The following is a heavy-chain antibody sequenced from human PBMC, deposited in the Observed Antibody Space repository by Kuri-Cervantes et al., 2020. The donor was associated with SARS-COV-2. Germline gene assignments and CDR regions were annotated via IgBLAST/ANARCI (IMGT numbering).Heavy chain of an antibody. D-gene: IGHD4-17*01. CDR2: IIPIFGTA. CDR3: AWLTDYGVPFDY. Sequence: SVKVSCKASGGTFSSYAISWVRQAPGQGLEWMGRIIPIFGTANYAQKFQGRVTITADESTSTAYMELSSLRSEDTDVYYCAWLTDYGVPFDYWGQGTLVTVSS. J-gene: IGHJ4*02. V-gene: IGHV1-69*13. CDR1: GGTFSSYA.